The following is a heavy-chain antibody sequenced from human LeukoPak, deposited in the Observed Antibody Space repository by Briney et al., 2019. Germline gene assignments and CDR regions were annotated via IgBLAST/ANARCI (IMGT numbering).Heavy chain of an antibody. Sequence: GGSLRLSCAASGFTFSKYDMHWVRQAPGKGLEWVAFIQYDGSNKYYADSVKGRFTISRDNSKNTLYLQMNSLRAEDTTVYYCAKTIYCTGTSCSGYFDYWGQGTLVSVSS. J-gene: IGHJ4*02. V-gene: IGHV3-30*02. D-gene: IGHD2-2*01. CDR1: GFTFSKYD. CDR2: IQYDGSNK. CDR3: AKTIYCTGTSCSGYFDY.